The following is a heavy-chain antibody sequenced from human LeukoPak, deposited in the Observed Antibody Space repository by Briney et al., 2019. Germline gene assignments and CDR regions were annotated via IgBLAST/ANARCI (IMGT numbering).Heavy chain of an antibody. CDR2: THYRFKWYI. Sequence: SQTLSLTCAISRDSVSSDHAECHWIRQSPSRGLEWLWTTHYRFKWYIDYAVSMKSRLTINPDTYKNQFSLQLNSVTPEDTAVYYCAKGSFRGGFDYWGQGTLVTVPS. V-gene: IGHV6-1*01. CDR3: AKGSFRGGFDY. CDR1: RDSVSSDHAE. J-gene: IGHJ4*02. D-gene: IGHD3-16*01.